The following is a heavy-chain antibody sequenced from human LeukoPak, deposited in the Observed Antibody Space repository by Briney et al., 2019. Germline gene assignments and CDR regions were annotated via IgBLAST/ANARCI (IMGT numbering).Heavy chain of an antibody. Sequence: GGSLRLSCAASGFTFSSYAMSWVRQAPGKGLEWVSAISGSGGSTYYADSVKGRFTISRDNSKNSLYLQMNSLRAEDTAVYYCATDPSVGATAPLDYWGQGTLVTVSS. CDR3: ATDPSVGATAPLDY. CDR1: GFTFSSYA. V-gene: IGHV3-23*01. CDR2: ISGSGGST. J-gene: IGHJ4*02. D-gene: IGHD1-26*01.